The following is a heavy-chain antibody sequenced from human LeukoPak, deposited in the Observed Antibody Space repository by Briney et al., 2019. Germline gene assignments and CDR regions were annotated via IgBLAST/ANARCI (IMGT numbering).Heavy chain of an antibody. J-gene: IGHJ4*02. CDR1: GFTFSSYE. CDR2: ISSSGKTI. V-gene: IGHV3-48*03. Sequence: GGSLRLSCEASGFTFSSYEMNWVRQAPGKGLEWVSYISSSGKTIYYADSTKGRFTVSRDNAKNSLYLQMNSLRAEDTAVYYCATASIAAAVPGCFDYWGQGTLVTVFS. CDR3: ATASIAAAVPGCFDY. D-gene: IGHD6-13*01.